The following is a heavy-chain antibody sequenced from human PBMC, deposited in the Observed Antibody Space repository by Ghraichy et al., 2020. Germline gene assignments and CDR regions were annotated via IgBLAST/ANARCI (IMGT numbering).Heavy chain of an antibody. CDR2: ISWDGGST. J-gene: IGHJ4*02. V-gene: IGHV3-43*01. Sequence: GGSLRLSCAASGFTFDDYTMHWVRQAPGKGLEWVSLISWDGGSTYYADSVKGRFTISRDNSKNSLYLQMNSLRTEDTALYYCAKESYGDSSYFDYWGQGTLVTVSS. D-gene: IGHD4-17*01. CDR3: AKESYGDSSYFDY. CDR1: GFTFDDYT.